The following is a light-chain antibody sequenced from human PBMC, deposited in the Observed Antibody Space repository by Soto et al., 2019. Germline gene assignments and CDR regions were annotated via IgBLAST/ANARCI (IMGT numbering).Light chain of an antibody. J-gene: IGKJ1*01. V-gene: IGKV1-39*01. CDR3: QQSYSTPWT. CDR2: AAS. CDR1: QSISSY. Sequence: NQRHQAPSSLSASVDDRDPIPCRASQSISSYLNWYQPKPGKAPKLLIYAASSLQSGVPSRFSGSGSGTDFTLTISSLQPEDFATYYCQQSYSTPWTFGQGTKVDIK.